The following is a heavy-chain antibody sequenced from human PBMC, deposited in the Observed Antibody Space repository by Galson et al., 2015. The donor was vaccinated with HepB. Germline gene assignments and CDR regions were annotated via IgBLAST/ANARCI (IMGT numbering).Heavy chain of an antibody. CDR1: GYTFTSYG. J-gene: IGHJ6*02. CDR3: ARDGYSNYLPYYYYGMDV. Sequence: SVKVSCKASGYTFTSYGISWVRQAPGQGLEWMGWISAYNGNTNYAQKLQGRVTMTTDTSTSTAYMELRSLRSDDTAVYYCARDGYSNYLPYYYYGMDVWGQGTTVTVSS. V-gene: IGHV1-18*04. CDR2: ISAYNGNT. D-gene: IGHD4-11*01.